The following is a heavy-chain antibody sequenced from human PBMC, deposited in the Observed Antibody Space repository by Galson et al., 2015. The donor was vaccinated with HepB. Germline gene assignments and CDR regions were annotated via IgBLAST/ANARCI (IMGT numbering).Heavy chain of an antibody. J-gene: IGHJ6*02. CDR2: ISSSSTIT. CDR3: ARLRPETIPHYYYAMDV. V-gene: IGHV3-48*02. Sequence: SLRLSCAASGFTFSSYSMHWVRQAPGKGLEWVSYISSSSTITYFADSVKGRFTISRDSAKNSLYLQMNSLRDEDTAVYYCARLRPETIPHYYYAMDVWGQGTTVTVSS. D-gene: IGHD2-21*01. CDR1: GFTFSSYS.